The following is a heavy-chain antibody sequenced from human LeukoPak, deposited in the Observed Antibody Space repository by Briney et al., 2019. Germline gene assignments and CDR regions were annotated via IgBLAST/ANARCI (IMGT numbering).Heavy chain of an antibody. V-gene: IGHV4-34*01. Sequence: SETLSLTCAVYGGSFSGYYWSWIRQAPGKGLEWIGEINHSGSTNYNPSLKSRVTISVDTSKNQFSLKLSSVTAADTAVYYCASFSPGPSYYYYYGMDVWGQGPTATFP. CDR2: INHSGST. J-gene: IGHJ6*02. CDR3: ASFSPGPSYYYYYGMDV. CDR1: GGSFSGYY. D-gene: IGHD1-14*01.